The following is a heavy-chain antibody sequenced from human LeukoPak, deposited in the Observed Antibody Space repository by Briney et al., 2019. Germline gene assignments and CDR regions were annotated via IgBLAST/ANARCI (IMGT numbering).Heavy chain of an antibody. CDR2: ISWNSGSI. J-gene: IGHJ4*02. Sequence: GGSLRLSCAASGFTFDDYAMHWVRQAPGKGLEWVSGISWNSGSIGYADSVKGRFTISRDNAKNSLYLQMNSLRAEDTALYYCAKASGYLYYFDYWGQGTLVTVSS. D-gene: IGHD5-12*01. V-gene: IGHV3-9*01. CDR1: GFTFDDYA. CDR3: AKASGYLYYFDY.